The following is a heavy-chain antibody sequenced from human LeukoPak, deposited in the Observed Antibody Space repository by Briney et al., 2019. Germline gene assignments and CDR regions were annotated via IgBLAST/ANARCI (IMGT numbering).Heavy chain of an antibody. D-gene: IGHD2-21*02. CDR2: ISSSGSTI. Sequence: GGSVRLSCAASGFTFSDYYMSWVRQAPGKGLEWVAYISSSGSTIYYADSVKGRFTISGDNSKDTLYLQMNSLRAEDTAVYYCARGEGDWDYWGQGTRVTVSS. CDR3: ARGEGDWDY. V-gene: IGHV3-11*01. CDR1: GFTFSDYY. J-gene: IGHJ4*02.